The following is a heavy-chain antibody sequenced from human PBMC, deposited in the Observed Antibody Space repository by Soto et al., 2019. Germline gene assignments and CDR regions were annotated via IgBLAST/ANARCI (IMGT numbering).Heavy chain of an antibody. J-gene: IGHJ5*02. V-gene: IGHV4-34*01. CDR3: ARDGFCTSTTCRVGNWFDP. D-gene: IGHD2-2*01. CDR1: GGSFSGYY. Sequence: SETLSLTCVVYGGSFSGYYWSWIRQSPGKGLEWIGGIDHRGSTNYNPSLESRVTISVDTSKNQFSLKLPSVTAADTAMYYCARDGFCTSTTCRVGNWFDPWGQGTLVTVSS. CDR2: IDHRGST.